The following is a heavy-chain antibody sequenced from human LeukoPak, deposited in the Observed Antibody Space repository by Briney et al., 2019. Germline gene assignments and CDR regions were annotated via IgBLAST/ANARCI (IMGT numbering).Heavy chain of an antibody. D-gene: IGHD3-10*01. CDR1: RFTFSSYS. CDR3: ARDGQLWSEYFQH. CDR2: IYSGGST. V-gene: IGHV3-66*01. J-gene: IGHJ1*01. Sequence: GGSLRLSCAASRFTFSSYSMNWVRKAPGKGLEWVSVIYSGGSTYYADSVKGRFTISRDNSKNTLYLQMNSLRAEDTAVYYCARDGQLWSEYFQHWGQGTLVTVSS.